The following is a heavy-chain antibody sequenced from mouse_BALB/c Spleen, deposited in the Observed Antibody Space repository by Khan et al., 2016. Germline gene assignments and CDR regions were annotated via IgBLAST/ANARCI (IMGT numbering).Heavy chain of an antibody. CDR2: INPDNITI. V-gene: IGHV4-1*02. CDR3: AVPTRGSTGFAY. Sequence: EVQLQESGGGLVQPGGSLKLSCAASGFEFSRYWMSWVRQAPGKGLEWSGEINPDNITINCTPSLKDKSIISRDNAKNKLYLKTNRVRSEDSALYYCAVPTRGSTGFAYWGQGTLVTVSA. CDR1: GFEFSRYW. J-gene: IGHJ3*01. D-gene: IGHD2-14*01.